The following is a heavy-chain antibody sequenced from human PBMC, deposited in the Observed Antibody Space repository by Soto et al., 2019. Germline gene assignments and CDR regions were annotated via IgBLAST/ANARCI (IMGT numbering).Heavy chain of an antibody. CDR1: GDTFTGYY. D-gene: IGHD3-9*01. Sequence: GASVKVSCKASGDTFTGYYMHWVRQAPGQGLEWMGWINSNSGGTKYAQKFQGWVTMTRDTSISTAYMELSRLKSDDTAVYYCARERTKNYDILTGYFGQYYYGMDVWGQGTTVTVSS. V-gene: IGHV1-2*04. CDR2: INSNSGGT. J-gene: IGHJ6*02. CDR3: ARERTKNYDILTGYFGQYYYGMDV.